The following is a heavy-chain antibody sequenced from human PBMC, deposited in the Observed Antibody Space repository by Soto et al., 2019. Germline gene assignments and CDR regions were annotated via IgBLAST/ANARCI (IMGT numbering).Heavy chain of an antibody. Sequence: GESLKISCAASGFTFSSYWMHWVRQAPGKGPVWVSRINSDGSSTTYADSVKGRFTISRDNAKNSLYLQMNSLRAEDTAVYYCARWETRPAEGYYGMDVWGQGPMVTVS. CDR2: INSDGSST. CDR1: GFTFSSYW. J-gene: IGHJ6*02. CDR3: ARWETRPAEGYYGMDV. D-gene: IGHD1-26*01. V-gene: IGHV3-74*01.